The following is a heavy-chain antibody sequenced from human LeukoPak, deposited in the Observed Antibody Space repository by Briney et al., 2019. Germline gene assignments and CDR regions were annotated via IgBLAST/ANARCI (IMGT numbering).Heavy chain of an antibody. J-gene: IGHJ3*02. CDR2: IYNSGIT. CDR3: ARDLLHRGYAFDI. V-gene: IGHV4-4*07. D-gene: IGHD3-22*01. CDR1: GGSISSNYY. Sequence: SETLSLTCTVSGGSISSNYYWSWIRQPAGKGLEYIGRIYNSGITNYNPSLKSRVTISVDTSKNQFSLKLSSVTAADTAVYYCARDLLHRGYAFDIWGRGTMVTVSS.